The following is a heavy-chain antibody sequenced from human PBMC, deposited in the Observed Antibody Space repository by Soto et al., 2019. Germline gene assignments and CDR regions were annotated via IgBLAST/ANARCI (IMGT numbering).Heavy chain of an antibody. J-gene: IGHJ6*03. Sequence: GGSLRLSCTGSGFTFGDYAMSWFRQAPGKGLEWVGFIRSKAYGGTTEYAASVKGRFTISRDDSKTIASLQLNSLKTEDTAAYYCTRGLSVTTRLWYYYYMDVWGKGTTVTVSS. CDR3: TRGLSVTTRLWYYYYMDV. CDR1: GFTFGDYA. V-gene: IGHV3-49*03. CDR2: IRSKAYGGTT. D-gene: IGHD4-4*01.